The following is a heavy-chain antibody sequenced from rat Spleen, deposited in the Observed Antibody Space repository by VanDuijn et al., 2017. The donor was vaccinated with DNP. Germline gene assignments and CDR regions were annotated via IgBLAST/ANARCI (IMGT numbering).Heavy chain of an antibody. D-gene: IGHD4-2*01. CDR2: ISYDGGSI. CDR1: GFTFSDYY. V-gene: IGHV5-22*01. Sequence: EVQLVESGGGLVQPGRSLKLSCAASGFTFSDYYMAWVRQAPTKGLEWVAYISYDGGSIDYGDSVKGRFTISRDNAKSTLYLQMNSLRSDDVATYYCAAGTGYWYFDFWGPGTMVTVSS. CDR3: AAGTGYWYFDF. J-gene: IGHJ1*01.